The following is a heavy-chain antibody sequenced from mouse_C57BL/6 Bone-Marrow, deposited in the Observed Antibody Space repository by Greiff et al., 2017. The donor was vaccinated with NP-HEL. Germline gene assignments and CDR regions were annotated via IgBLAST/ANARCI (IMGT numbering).Heavy chain of an antibody. V-gene: IGHV3-6*01. J-gene: IGHJ2*01. D-gene: IGHD4-1*01. Sequence: EVHLVESGPGLVKPSQSLSLTCSVTGYSITSGYYWNWIRQFPGNKLEWMGYISYDGSNNYNPSLKNRISITRDTSKNQFFLKLNSVTTEDTATYYCARRGGTFDYWGQGTTLTVSS. CDR3: ARRGGTFDY. CDR2: ISYDGSN. CDR1: GYSITSGYY.